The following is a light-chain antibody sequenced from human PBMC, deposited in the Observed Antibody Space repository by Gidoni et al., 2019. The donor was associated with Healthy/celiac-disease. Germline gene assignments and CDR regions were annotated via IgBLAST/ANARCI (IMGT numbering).Light chain of an antibody. Sequence: DIQMTQSPSSLSASVGDRVTITCRASQSISSYLNWYQQKPGKAPKLLIYAASSLQSGVPSRFSSSGSGTDFTLTISSLQPEDVATYYCQQSYSTPPTFXQXTKVEIK. CDR3: QQSYSTPPT. J-gene: IGKJ1*01. V-gene: IGKV1-39*01. CDR2: AAS. CDR1: QSISSY.